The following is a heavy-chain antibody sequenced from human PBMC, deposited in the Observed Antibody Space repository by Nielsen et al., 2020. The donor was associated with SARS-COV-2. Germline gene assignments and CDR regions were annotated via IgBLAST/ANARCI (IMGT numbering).Heavy chain of an antibody. V-gene: IGHV7-4-1*02. J-gene: IGHJ3*02. CDR2: INTNTGNP. CDR1: VYTLTSYA. Sequence: ASVKVSCKASVYTLTSYAMNWVRQAPGQGLEWMGWINTNTGNPTYAQGFTGRFVFSLDTSVSTAYLQISNLKAEDTAVYYCARDHGPLYDILTEDAFDIWGQGTMVTVSS. D-gene: IGHD3-9*01. CDR3: ARDHGPLYDILTEDAFDI.